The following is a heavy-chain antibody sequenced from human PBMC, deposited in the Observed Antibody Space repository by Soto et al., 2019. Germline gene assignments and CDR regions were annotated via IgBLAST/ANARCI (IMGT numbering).Heavy chain of an antibody. CDR2: INAGNGNT. J-gene: IGHJ4*02. CDR3: ARSWSSGWSRGYFDY. D-gene: IGHD6-19*01. CDR1: GYTFTSYA. V-gene: IGHV1-3*01. Sequence: ASVKVSCKASGYTFTSYAMHWVRQAPGQRLEWMGWINAGNGNTKYSQKFQGRVTITRDTSASTAYMELSSLRSEDTAVYYCARSWSSGWSRGYFDYWGQGTLVTVSS.